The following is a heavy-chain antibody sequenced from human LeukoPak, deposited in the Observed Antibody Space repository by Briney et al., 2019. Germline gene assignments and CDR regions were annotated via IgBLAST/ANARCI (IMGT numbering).Heavy chain of an antibody. V-gene: IGHV3-33*01. Sequence: GGSLRLSCVASGYPFSQHGIHWVRQAPGRGLEWVAVIWPDGNKKEYADSVKGRFIVSKDNSVNTLSLQMNSLRAEDTAVYYCVVVLVPAAVWQFDVWGRGTLVTVSS. CDR3: VVVLVPAAVWQFDV. J-gene: IGHJ2*01. CDR1: GYPFSQHG. D-gene: IGHD2-2*01. CDR2: IWPDGNKK.